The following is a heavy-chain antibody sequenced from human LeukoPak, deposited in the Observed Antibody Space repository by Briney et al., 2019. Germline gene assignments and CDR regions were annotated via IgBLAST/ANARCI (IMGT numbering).Heavy chain of an antibody. J-gene: IGHJ5*02. Sequence: SETLSLTCAVYGGSFSGYYWSWIRQPPGKGLEWIGEINHSGSTNYNPSLKSRVTISVDTSKNQFSLKLSSVTAADTAVYYCAPGRFLEWFPWGQGTLVTVSS. D-gene: IGHD3-3*01. CDR2: INHSGST. CDR1: GGSFSGYY. V-gene: IGHV4-34*01. CDR3: APGRFLEWFP.